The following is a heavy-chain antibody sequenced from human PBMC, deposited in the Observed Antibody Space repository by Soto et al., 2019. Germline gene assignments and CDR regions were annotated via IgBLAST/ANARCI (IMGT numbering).Heavy chain of an antibody. CDR2: IKTNIIGGAT. J-gene: IGHJ5*02. CDR1: GFTFSNIW. D-gene: IGHD2-15*01. V-gene: IGHV3-15*01. CDR3: TRGKVVAVSRLDP. Sequence: PGXSLRLSCAASGFTFSNIWISWVHQAPGKGLEWVGRIKTNIIGGATEYAASVKGRFTISRDDSKSIAYLQMNSLKTEDTAVYYCTRGKVVAVSRLDPWGQGTLVTVSS.